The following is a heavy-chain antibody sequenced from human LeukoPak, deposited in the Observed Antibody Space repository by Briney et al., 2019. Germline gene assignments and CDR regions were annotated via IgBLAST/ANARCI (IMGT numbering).Heavy chain of an antibody. J-gene: IGHJ6*02. V-gene: IGHV3-9*01. CDR1: GFTFDDYA. Sequence: SLRLSCAASGFTFDDYAMHWVRQAPGKGLEWVSGISWNSGSIGYADSVKGRFTISRDNAKNSLYLQMNSLRAEDTALYYCAKGVYYYGMDVWGQGTTVTVSS. CDR3: AKGVYYYGMDV. CDR2: ISWNSGSI.